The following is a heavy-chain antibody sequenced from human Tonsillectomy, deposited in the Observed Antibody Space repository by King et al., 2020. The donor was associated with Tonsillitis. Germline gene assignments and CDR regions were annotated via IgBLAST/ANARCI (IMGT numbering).Heavy chain of an antibody. Sequence: QLQESGPGLVKPSETLSLTCTVSGDSVTSGSYYWSWIRQPPGQGLEWIGYIYYSGATNYNTSLKSRVTISLDTSKNQFSLQLTSVTAADTAVYYCARAVAALAYWGQGXLVTVSS. D-gene: IGHD5-12*01. CDR1: GDSVTSGSYY. CDR2: IYYSGAT. V-gene: IGHV4-61*01. CDR3: ARAVAALAY. J-gene: IGHJ4*02.